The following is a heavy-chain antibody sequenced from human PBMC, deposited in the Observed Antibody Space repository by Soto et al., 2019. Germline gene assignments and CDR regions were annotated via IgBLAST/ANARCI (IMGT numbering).Heavy chain of an antibody. V-gene: IGHV4-39*07. CDR3: ARATGYEHYYYYYYMDV. J-gene: IGHJ6*03. CDR1: GGSISSSSNH. CDR2: IYYSENT. Sequence: SSETLSLTCTVSGGSISSSSNHWGWIRQPPGKGLEWIGSIYYSENTYYNPSLKSRVTISVDTSKNQFSLKLSSVTAADTAVYYCARATGYEHYYYYYYMDVWGKGTTVTVSS. D-gene: IGHD3-9*01.